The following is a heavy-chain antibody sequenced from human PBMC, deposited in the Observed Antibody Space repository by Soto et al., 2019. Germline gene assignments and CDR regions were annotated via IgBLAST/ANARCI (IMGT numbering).Heavy chain of an antibody. CDR1: GYTLTELS. CDR2: FDPEDGET. CDR3: ATAYKRLRLGELSLLAFDI. Sequence: ASVKVSCKVSGYTLTELSMHWVRQAPGKGLEWMGGFDPEDGETIYTQKFQGRVTMTEDTSTDTAYMELSSLRSEGTAVYYCATAYKRLRLGELSLLAFDIWGQGTMVTVSS. J-gene: IGHJ3*02. V-gene: IGHV1-24*01. D-gene: IGHD3-16*02.